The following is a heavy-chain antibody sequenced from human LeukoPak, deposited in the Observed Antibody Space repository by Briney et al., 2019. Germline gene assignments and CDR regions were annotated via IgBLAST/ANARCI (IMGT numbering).Heavy chain of an antibody. CDR1: GFTFSSYA. D-gene: IGHD3-22*01. V-gene: IGHV3-23*01. Sequence: PGGSLRLSCTASGFTFSSYAMSWVRQASGKGLEWVSTISAGGSLTYFGDSVKGRFSVSRDNSENTLYLQMDSLRAEDTAIYYCAKGDFSHNSGYHSYNAFDIWGQGTMVTVSS. J-gene: IGHJ3*02. CDR2: ISAGGSLT. CDR3: AKGDFSHNSGYHSYNAFDI.